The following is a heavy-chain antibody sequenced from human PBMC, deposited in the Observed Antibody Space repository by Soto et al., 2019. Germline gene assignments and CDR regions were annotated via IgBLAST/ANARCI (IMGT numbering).Heavy chain of an antibody. CDR1: GGSFSGYY. D-gene: IGHD6-13*01. J-gene: IGHJ6*02. Sequence: SETLSLTCAVYGGSFSGYYWGWIRQLPGKGLEWIGEINHSGSTNYNPSLKRRVTISVDTSKNQFSLKLSSVTAADTAVYYCARTPLYSTKHRYYYGMDVWGQGTTVTVS. V-gene: IGHV4-34*01. CDR2: INHSGST. CDR3: ARTPLYSTKHRYYYGMDV.